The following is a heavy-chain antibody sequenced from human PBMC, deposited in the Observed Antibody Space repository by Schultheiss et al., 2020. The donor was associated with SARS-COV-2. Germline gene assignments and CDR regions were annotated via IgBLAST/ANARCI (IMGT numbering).Heavy chain of an antibody. J-gene: IGHJ4*02. CDR1: GFTFSSYA. V-gene: IGHV3-30-3*01. CDR3: ARGWELLDY. CDR2: ISFDGSNK. Sequence: GGSLRLSCAASGFTFSSYAMSWVRQAPGKGLEWVAVISFDGSNKDYADSVKGRFTVSRDNSKNTLYLQMNSLRAEDTAVYHCARGWELLDYWGQGTLVTVSS. D-gene: IGHD1-26*01.